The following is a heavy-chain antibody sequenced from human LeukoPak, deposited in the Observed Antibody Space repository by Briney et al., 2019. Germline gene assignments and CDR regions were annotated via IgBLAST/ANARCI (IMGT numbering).Heavy chain of an antibody. CDR1: GFAFSSYA. Sequence: GGSVRLSCAASGFAFSSYAMTWVRQAPGKGLEWVSGISGSGTSTYSADSVKGRFTISRDNSKNTLFLQMDSLRAEDTAIYYCAKAVGCSGGSCYSRPNWYFDLWGRGTLVTVSS. D-gene: IGHD2-15*01. CDR2: ISGSGTST. CDR3: AKAVGCSGGSCYSRPNWYFDL. V-gene: IGHV3-23*01. J-gene: IGHJ2*01.